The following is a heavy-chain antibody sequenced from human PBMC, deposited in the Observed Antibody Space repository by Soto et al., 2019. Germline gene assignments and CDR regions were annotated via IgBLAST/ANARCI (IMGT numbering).Heavy chain of an antibody. CDR2: RIPIFGTA. D-gene: IGHD3-22*01. CDR3: AREGNTYYDSSGYYGPTRNFYY. J-gene: IGHJ4*02. V-gene: IGHV1-69*01. CDR1: GGTFSSYA. Sequence: QVQLVQSGAEVKKPGSSVKVSCKASGGTFSSYAISWVRQAPGQGLEWMGGRIPIFGTANYAQKFQGRVTITADESTRTAYMELSSLRSEDTAVYYCAREGNTYYDSSGYYGPTRNFYYWGQGTLVTVSS.